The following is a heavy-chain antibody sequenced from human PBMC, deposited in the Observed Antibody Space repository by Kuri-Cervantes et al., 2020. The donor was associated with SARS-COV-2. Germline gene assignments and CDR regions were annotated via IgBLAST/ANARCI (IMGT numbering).Heavy chain of an antibody. CDR2: ISSSSSYI. Sequence: GGSLRLSCAASGFTFSSYSMNWVRQAPGKGLEWVSSISSSSSYIYYADSVKGRFTISRDNAKNSLYLQMNSLRAEDTAVYYCARDLTDIVVVPAAPAGDAFDIWGQGTMVTVSS. V-gene: IGHV3-21*01. CDR3: ARDLTDIVVVPAAPAGDAFDI. J-gene: IGHJ3*02. CDR1: GFTFSSYS. D-gene: IGHD2-2*01.